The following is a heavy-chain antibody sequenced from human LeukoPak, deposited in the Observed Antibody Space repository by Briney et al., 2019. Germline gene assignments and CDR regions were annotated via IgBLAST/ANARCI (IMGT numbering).Heavy chain of an antibody. V-gene: IGHV4-59*01. CDR3: VRSKSGAYGWFDP. CDR2: IYYTGNT. CDR1: GGSISGYF. J-gene: IGHJ5*02. D-gene: IGHD2-15*01. Sequence: SETLSLTCTVSGGSISGYFWTWIRQSPGKGLEWIGYIYYTGNTNYNPSLKSRVTISIDTSKNHFSLNVNSVTAADAAVYYCVRSKSGAYGWFDPWGPGTLVTVSS.